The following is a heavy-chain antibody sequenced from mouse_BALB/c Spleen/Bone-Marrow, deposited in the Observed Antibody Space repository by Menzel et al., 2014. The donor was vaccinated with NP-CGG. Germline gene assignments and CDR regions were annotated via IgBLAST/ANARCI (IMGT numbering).Heavy chain of an antibody. D-gene: IGHD2-1*01. Sequence: EVQGVESGGGLVKPGGSLKLSCAASGFTFSSYAMSWVRQSPEKRLEWVAEISSGGSYTYYPDTVTGRFTISRDNAKNPLYLEMSSLRSEDTAMYYCAREEGNFLAYWGQGTLVTVSA. CDR3: AREEGNFLAY. J-gene: IGHJ3*01. CDR2: ISSGGSYT. V-gene: IGHV5-9-4*01. CDR1: GFTFSSYA.